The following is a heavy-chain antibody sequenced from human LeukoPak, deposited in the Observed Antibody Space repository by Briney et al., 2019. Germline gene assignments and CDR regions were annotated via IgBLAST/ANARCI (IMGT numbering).Heavy chain of an antibody. D-gene: IGHD3-3*01. V-gene: IGHV3-21*01. CDR3: ARSYYDFWSGYYKVSPTYYYYYYYMDV. CDR2: ISSSSSCI. Sequence: GGSLRLSCAASGFTFSSYSMNWVRQAPGKRLEWVSSISSSSSCIYYADSVKGRFTISRDNAKNSLYLQMNSLRAEDTAVYYCARSYYDFWSGYYKVSPTYYYYYYYMDVWGKGTTVTVSS. CDR1: GFTFSSYS. J-gene: IGHJ6*03.